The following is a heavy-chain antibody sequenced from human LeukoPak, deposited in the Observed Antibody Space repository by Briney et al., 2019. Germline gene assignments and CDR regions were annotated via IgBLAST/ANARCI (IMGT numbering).Heavy chain of an antibody. Sequence: AASVTVSSKASGYTFTTSGISWVRQAPGQGLEWMGWISAYNGKTNYAQKLQGRVTITTDTTTSTAYMELRSLRSDDTAVYYCARLWFGELSVDPWGQGTLVTVSS. CDR3: ARLWFGELSVDP. CDR2: ISAYNGKT. CDR1: GYTFTTSG. V-gene: IGHV1-18*01. J-gene: IGHJ5*02. D-gene: IGHD3-10*01.